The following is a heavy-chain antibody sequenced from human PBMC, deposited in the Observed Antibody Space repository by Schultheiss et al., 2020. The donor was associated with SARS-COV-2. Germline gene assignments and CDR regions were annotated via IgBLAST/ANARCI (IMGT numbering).Heavy chain of an antibody. D-gene: IGHD3-3*01. J-gene: IGHJ6*03. Sequence: ASVKVSCKASGDTFSNYGISWVRQAPGQGLEWMGWINPSGGSTSYAQKFQGRVTMTRDTSTSTVYMELSSLRSEDTAVYYCARGSTTYYDFWSGYLADYYYYYMDVWGKGTTVTVSS. CDR3: ARGSTTYYDFWSGYLADYYYYYMDV. V-gene: IGHV1-46*01. CDR2: INPSGGST. CDR1: GDTFSNYG.